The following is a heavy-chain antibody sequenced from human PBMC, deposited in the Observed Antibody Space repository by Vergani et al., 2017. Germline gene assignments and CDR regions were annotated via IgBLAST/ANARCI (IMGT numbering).Heavy chain of an antibody. CDR1: AYSISSTYY. Sequence: QVQLQESGPGLVKPSETLSLTCAVSAYSISSTYYWGWIRQPPGKGLEWIGNIYHTGSAYYNPSLKSRVTISVDTSKNDFSLKVTSVTAADTAVYYCTRQPQEGASGPPSVPTWGQGISVIVSS. CDR2: IYHTGSA. D-gene: IGHD5-12*01. V-gene: IGHV4-38-2*01. J-gene: IGHJ4*02. CDR3: TRQPQEGASGPPSVPT.